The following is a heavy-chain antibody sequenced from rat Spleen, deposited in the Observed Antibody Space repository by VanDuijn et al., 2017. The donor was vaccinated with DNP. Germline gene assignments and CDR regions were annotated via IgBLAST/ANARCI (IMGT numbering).Heavy chain of an antibody. D-gene: IGHD1-9*01. J-gene: IGHJ4*01. CDR3: ARHKGAYYGYNYAMDA. V-gene: IGHV5-25*01. Sequence: YYRDSVKGRFTLSRDNAKRTLYLQMDSLGSEDTATYYCARHKGAYYGYNYAMDAWGQGTSVTVSS.